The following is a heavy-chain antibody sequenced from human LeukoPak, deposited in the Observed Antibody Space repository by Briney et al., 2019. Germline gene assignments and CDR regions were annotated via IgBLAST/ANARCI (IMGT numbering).Heavy chain of an antibody. Sequence: ASVKVSCKASGYTFTSYDINWVRQATGQGLEWMGWMNPNSGNTGYAQKFQGRVTMTRNTSISTAYMELSSLRSEDTAVYYCARDGTPIYSSGWVYMDVWGKGTTVTISS. V-gene: IGHV1-8*01. D-gene: IGHD6-25*01. CDR2: MNPNSGNT. CDR3: ARDGTPIYSSGWVYMDV. CDR1: GYTFTSYD. J-gene: IGHJ6*04.